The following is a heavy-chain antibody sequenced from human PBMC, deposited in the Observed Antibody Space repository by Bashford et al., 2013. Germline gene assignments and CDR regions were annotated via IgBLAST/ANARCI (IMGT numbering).Heavy chain of an antibody. CDR2: IYHSGGT. CDR1: WLHQQWWLL. V-gene: IGHV4-30-2*01. D-gene: IGHD2-21*01. J-gene: IGHJ5*02. Sequence: SETLSLHLRCLWWLHQQWWLLLELDPAAPGKGLEWIGYIYHSGGTSYNPSLKSRITISIDGSDNQFSLNLTSVTAADTAVYYCAREVVLRRGYNWFAPWGQGTLVTVSS. CDR3: AREVVLRRGYNWFAP.